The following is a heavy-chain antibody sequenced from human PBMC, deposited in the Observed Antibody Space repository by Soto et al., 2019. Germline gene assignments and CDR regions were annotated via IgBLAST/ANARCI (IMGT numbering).Heavy chain of an antibody. CDR3: AKDWDPSTVVSPSTGTDY. V-gene: IGHV3-23*01. Sequence: EVQLLESGGGLVQRGGSLRLSCAASGFTFRNYAMNWVRQAPGEGLEWVSAISGSGGTTYYADSVKGRFTISRDNSKNKLYLQLNSLRDEDTAIYYCAKDWDPSTVVSPSTGTDYWGQGTLVTVSS. D-gene: IGHD4-17*01. J-gene: IGHJ4*02. CDR1: GFTFRNYA. CDR2: ISGSGGTT.